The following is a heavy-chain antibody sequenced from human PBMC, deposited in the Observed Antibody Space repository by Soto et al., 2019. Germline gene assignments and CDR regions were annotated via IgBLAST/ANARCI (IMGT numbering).Heavy chain of an antibody. V-gene: IGHV4-31*03. D-gene: IGHD4-17*01. CDR2: IYYSGST. CDR1: GCSISSGGYY. Sequence: QVQLQESGPGLVKPSQTLSLTCTVSGCSISSGGYYWSWIRQHPGKGLEWIGYIYYSGSTYYNPSLKSRVTISVDPSKNQFSLKLSSVTAADTAVYYCARLDIYGHYYGMDVWGQGTTVTVSS. J-gene: IGHJ6*02. CDR3: ARLDIYGHYYGMDV.